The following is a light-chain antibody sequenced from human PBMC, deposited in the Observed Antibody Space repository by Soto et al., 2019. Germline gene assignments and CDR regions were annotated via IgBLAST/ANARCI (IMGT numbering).Light chain of an antibody. CDR2: EVS. Sequence: QSALTQPASVSGSPGQSLTISCTGTSIDIAPYNYVSWYQQHPGKAPKLIIYEVSNRPSGVSNRFSGSKSGNTASLTISGLQAEDEADYYCSSYTSSSTLRVFGTGTKVTVL. J-gene: IGLJ1*01. V-gene: IGLV2-14*01. CDR3: SSYTSSSTLRV. CDR1: SIDIAPYNY.